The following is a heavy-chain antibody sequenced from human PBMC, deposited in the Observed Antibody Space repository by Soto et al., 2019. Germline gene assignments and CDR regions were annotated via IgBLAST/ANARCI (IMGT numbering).Heavy chain of an antibody. CDR1: GYSFTSYW. Sequence: GESLKISCKGSGYSFTSYWIGWVRQMPGKGLEWMGIIYPGDSDTRYSPSFQGQVTISADKSISTAYLQWSSLKASDTAMYYCARHVHCSSTSCYAHYYGMDVWGQGTTVTVSS. D-gene: IGHD2-2*01. V-gene: IGHV5-51*01. CDR3: ARHVHCSSTSCYAHYYGMDV. J-gene: IGHJ6*02. CDR2: IYPGDSDT.